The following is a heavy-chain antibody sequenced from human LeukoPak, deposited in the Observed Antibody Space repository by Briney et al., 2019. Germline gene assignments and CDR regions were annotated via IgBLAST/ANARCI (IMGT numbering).Heavy chain of an antibody. Sequence: ASVKVSCKASGYTFTSYDINWVRQATGQGLEWMGWMNPNSGNTGCAQKFQGRVTMTRNTSISTAYMELSSLRSEDTAVYYCATGGSSWYENYYYMDVWGKGTTVTISS. CDR1: GYTFTSYD. D-gene: IGHD6-13*01. CDR3: ATGGSSWYENYYYMDV. CDR2: MNPNSGNT. J-gene: IGHJ6*03. V-gene: IGHV1-8*01.